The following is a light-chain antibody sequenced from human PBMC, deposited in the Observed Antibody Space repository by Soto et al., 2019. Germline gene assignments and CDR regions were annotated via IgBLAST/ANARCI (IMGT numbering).Light chain of an antibody. CDR1: QSISFW. CDR2: AAS. J-gene: IGKJ1*01. CDR3: QQYDGYPGT. V-gene: IGKV1-5*01. Sequence: DIPMTQSPSTLSASVGDRVTITCRAGQSISFWLAWYQQKPGKAPKFLISAASDLSSGVPSRFSGSASGTVFTLTISSLQPDDFATYYCQQYDGYPGTFGQGTKVEI.